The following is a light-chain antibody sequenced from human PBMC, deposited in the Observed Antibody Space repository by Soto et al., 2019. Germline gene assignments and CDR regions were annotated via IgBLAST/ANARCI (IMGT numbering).Light chain of an antibody. Sequence: QSALTQPRSVSGSPRQSVTISCTGTSSDVGGYNYVSWYQQHPGKAPKLIIYDVTKRASGVPDRFSASKSGNTASLTISGLQAEDDADYYCCSYAGSYTYVFGTGTKVTVL. CDR1: SSDVGGYNY. CDR2: DVT. V-gene: IGLV2-11*01. J-gene: IGLJ1*01. CDR3: CSYAGSYTYV.